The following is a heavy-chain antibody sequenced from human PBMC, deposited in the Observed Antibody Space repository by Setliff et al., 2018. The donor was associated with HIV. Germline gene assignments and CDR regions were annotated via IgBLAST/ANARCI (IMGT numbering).Heavy chain of an antibody. CDR2: IKQDGSEK. Sequence: GGSLRLSCAAFGFAFSGHKMSWVRQAPGKGLEWVAKIKQDGSEKYYVDSVKGRFTISRDNAKNSLYLQMNSLRAEDTAVYYCASGYSSSSPRRDYWGQGTLVTVSS. D-gene: IGHD6-6*01. CDR3: ASGYSSSSPRRDY. CDR1: GFAFSGHK. J-gene: IGHJ4*02. V-gene: IGHV3-7*03.